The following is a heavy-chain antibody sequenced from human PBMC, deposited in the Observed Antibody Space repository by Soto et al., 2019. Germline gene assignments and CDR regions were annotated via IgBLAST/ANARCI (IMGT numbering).Heavy chain of an antibody. CDR1: GLTFSNYA. D-gene: IGHD5-12*01. CDR2: VTTRGAST. CDR3: AKSSGYRGFHDGPDSKWFDY. Sequence: EVQLLESGGTLVQPGGSLRLSCVASGLTFSNYAMSWVRQAPGKGLEWVSTVTTRGASTYYADSVKGRFAISRDESMNTLYLQMNSLRADDTAVYYCAKSSGYRGFHDGPDSKWFDYWGQGTLVTVSS. V-gene: IGHV3-23*01. J-gene: IGHJ4*02.